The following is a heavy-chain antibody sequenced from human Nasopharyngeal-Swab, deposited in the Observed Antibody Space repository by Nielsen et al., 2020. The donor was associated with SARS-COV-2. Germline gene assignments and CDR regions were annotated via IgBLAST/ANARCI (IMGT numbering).Heavy chain of an antibody. CDR3: ARGHSGANY. D-gene: IGHD3-10*01. V-gene: IGHV3-21*01. J-gene: IGHJ4*02. CDR1: GFTFSTYD. CDR2: ISSSSSYI. Sequence: GGSLRLSCAASGFTFSTYDMSWVRQAPGKGLEWVSSISSSSSYIYYADSVKGRFTISRDNAKNSLYLQMNSLRAEDTAVYYCARGHSGANYWGQGTLVTVSS.